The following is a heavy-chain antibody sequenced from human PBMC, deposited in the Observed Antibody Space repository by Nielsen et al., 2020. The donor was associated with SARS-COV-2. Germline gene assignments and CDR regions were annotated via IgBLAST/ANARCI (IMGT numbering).Heavy chain of an antibody. D-gene: IGHD3-3*01. CDR1: GFTFSSYW. J-gene: IGHJ3*02. Sequence: ESLKISCAASGFTFSSYWMSWVRQAPGKGLEWVANIKQDGSEKYYVDSVKGRFTISRDNAKNSLYLQMNSLRAGDTAVYYCARDRYYDFWSGSPAGDAFDIWGQGTMVTVSS. CDR2: IKQDGSEK. V-gene: IGHV3-7*03. CDR3: ARDRYYDFWSGSPAGDAFDI.